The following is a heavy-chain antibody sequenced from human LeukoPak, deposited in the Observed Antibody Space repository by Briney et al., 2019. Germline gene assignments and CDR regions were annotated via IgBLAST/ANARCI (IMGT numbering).Heavy chain of an antibody. CDR2: IYHSGST. V-gene: IGHV4-38-2*02. CDR1: GYSISSGYY. D-gene: IGHD6-13*01. CDR3: ASQQQLVLLDWFDP. Sequence: PSETLSLTCTVSGYSISSGYYWGWIRQPSGKGLEWIGSIYHSGSTYYNPSLKSRVTISVDTSKNQFSLKLSSVTAADTAVYYCASQQQLVLLDWFDPWGQGTLVTVSS. J-gene: IGHJ5*02.